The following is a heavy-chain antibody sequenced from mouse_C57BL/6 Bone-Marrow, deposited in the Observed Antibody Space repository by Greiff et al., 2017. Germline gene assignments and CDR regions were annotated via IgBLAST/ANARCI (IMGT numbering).Heavy chain of an antibody. V-gene: IGHV7-3*01. J-gene: IGHJ4*01. CDR1: GFTFTDYY. CDR2: IRNKANGYTT. CDR3: ESLRPPMDY. Sequence: EVMLVESGGGLVQPGGSLSLSCAASGFTFTDYYLSCVRQPPGKALEWLGFIRNKANGYTTEYSASVKGRFTISRDNSQSILYLQMNALRAEDRATYYGESLRPPMDYWGQGTSVTVSS.